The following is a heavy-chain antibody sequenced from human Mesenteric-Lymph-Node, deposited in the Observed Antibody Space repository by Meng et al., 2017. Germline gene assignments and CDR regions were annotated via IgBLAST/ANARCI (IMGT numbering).Heavy chain of an antibody. CDR3: TRKFEGSGKADSFDM. D-gene: IGHD2-15*01. V-gene: IGHV3-30*19. J-gene: IGHJ3*02. Sequence: GESLKISCAASGCTFSSYGMHWVRQAPGKGLEWVAVIAHDGSLEYYLDSVKGRFTISRDNPESTLYLQMNSLRAEDTALYYCTRKFEGSGKADSFDMWGQGTMVTVSS. CDR2: IAHDGSLE. CDR1: GCTFSSYG.